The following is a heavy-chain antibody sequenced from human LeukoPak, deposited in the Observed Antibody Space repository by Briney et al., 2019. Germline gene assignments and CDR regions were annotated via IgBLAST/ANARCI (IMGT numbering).Heavy chain of an antibody. CDR1: GFTVSSNY. CDR3: ARISGDYYYYGMDV. Sequence: GGSLRLSCAASGFTVSSNYMSWVRQAPGKGLEWVSVIYSGGSTYYADSVKGRFTISRHNSKNTLYLQMNSLRAEDTAVYYCARISGDYYYYGMDVWGQGTTVTVS. J-gene: IGHJ6*02. V-gene: IGHV3-53*04. D-gene: IGHD2-21*01. CDR2: IYSGGST.